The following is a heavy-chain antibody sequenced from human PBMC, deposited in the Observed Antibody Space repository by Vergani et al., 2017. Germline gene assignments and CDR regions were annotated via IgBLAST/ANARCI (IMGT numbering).Heavy chain of an antibody. CDR1: GFTFSSYW. CDR3: AREDTAMVTGAFDI. Sequence: EVQLVESGGGLVQPGGSLRLSCAASGFTFSSYWMSWVRQAPGKGLEWVANIKQDGSEKYYVDSVKGRFTISRDNAKNSLYLQMNSLRAEDTAVYYCAREDTAMVTGAFDIWGQGTMVTGSS. CDR2: IKQDGSEK. D-gene: IGHD5-18*01. V-gene: IGHV3-7*01. J-gene: IGHJ3*02.